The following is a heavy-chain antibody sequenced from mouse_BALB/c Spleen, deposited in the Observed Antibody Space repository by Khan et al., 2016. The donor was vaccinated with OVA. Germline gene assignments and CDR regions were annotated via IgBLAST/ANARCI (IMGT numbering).Heavy chain of an antibody. J-gene: IGHJ3*01. CDR3: ARPYYGSAWFAY. CDR1: GFSLTSYG. D-gene: IGHD1-1*01. Sequence: QVQLKESGPGLVAPSQSLSIICTVSGFSLTSYGVHWVRQPPGKGLEWLGVMWAGGSTNYNSALMSILSISIDNSKSQVFLKMNSLQTDDTAMYYCARPYYGSAWFAYWGQGTLVTVSA. CDR2: MWAGGST. V-gene: IGHV2-9*02.